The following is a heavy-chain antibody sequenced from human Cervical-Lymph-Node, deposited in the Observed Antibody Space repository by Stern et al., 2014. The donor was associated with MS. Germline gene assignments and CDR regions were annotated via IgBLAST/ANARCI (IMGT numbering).Heavy chain of an antibody. CDR2: ITGVFGTT. CDR1: GGTLSDYG. Sequence: QVQLVQSGAEVKKPGSSVKVSCKASGGTLSDYGISWVRQAPGQGLEWMGGITGVFGTTNYAQEFQDRVTITADSATDTAYMALSSLRSEDTAIYYCASGLIPPLHYNYYGMDVWGQGTTVIVS. V-gene: IGHV1-69*01. CDR3: ASGLIPPLHYNYYGMDV. D-gene: IGHD1-14*01. J-gene: IGHJ6*02.